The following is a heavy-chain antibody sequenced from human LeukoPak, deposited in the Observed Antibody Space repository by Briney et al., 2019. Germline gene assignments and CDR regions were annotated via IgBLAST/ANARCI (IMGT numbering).Heavy chain of an antibody. CDR1: GFTFSSYS. CDR3: ARGSVAGSYYYYGMDV. J-gene: IGHJ6*02. D-gene: IGHD6-19*01. V-gene: IGHV3-21*01. CDR2: ISSSSSYI. Sequence: PGGSLRLSCAASGFTFSSYSMNRVRQAPGKELEWVSSISSSSSYIYYADSVKGRFTISRDNAKNSLYLQMNSLRAEDTAVYYCARGSVAGSYYYYGMDVWGQGTTVTVSS.